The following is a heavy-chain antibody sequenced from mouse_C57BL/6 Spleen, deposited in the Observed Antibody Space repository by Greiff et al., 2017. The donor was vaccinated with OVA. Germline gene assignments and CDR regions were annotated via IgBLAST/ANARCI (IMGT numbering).Heavy chain of an antibody. J-gene: IGHJ2*01. CDR3: VRGDFDY. CDR2: RRSKSSNYAT. Sequence: EADGGLVQPKGSLKLSCAASGFTFNTYAMHWVRQAPGKGLEWVARRRSKSSNYATYYADAVKDRFTISRDDSQSMLYLQMNNLKTEDTAMYYCVRGDFDYWGQGTTLTVSS. CDR1: GFTFNTYA. V-gene: IGHV10-3*01.